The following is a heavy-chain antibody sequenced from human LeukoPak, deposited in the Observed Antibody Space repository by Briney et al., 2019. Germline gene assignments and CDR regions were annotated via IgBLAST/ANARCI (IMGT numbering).Heavy chain of an antibody. Sequence: KTSETLSLTCAVYGGSFSGYYWNWIRQPPGKGLEWIGEINHSGSTNYNPSLKNRVTISVDKSKNQFSLNLSSVTAADTAVYYCARWGSGYFDYWGQGTQVTASS. V-gene: IGHV4-34*01. CDR1: GGSFSGYY. CDR2: INHSGST. CDR3: ARWGSGYFDY. D-gene: IGHD6-19*01. J-gene: IGHJ4*02.